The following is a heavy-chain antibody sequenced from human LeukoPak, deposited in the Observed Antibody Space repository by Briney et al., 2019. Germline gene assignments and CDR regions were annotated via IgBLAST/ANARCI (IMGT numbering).Heavy chain of an antibody. CDR3: ARDMEGGIAAAGLVDY. Sequence: ASVKVSCKASGYTFTSYYMHWVRQAPGQGLEWIGIINPSGGSTSYAQKFQGRVTMTRDMSTSTVYMELSSLRSEDTAVYYCARDMEGGIAAAGLVDYWGQGTLVTVSS. J-gene: IGHJ4*02. D-gene: IGHD6-13*01. CDR1: GYTFTSYY. CDR2: INPSGGST. V-gene: IGHV1-46*01.